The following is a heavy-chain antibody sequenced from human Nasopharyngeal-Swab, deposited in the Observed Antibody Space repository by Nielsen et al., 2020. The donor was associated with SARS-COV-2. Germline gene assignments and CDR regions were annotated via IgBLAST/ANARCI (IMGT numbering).Heavy chain of an antibody. J-gene: IGHJ6*02. V-gene: IGHV3-7*01. CDR3: ARDSFSRVGAAGSSHYYYYGMDV. CDR2: IKQDGSEK. D-gene: IGHD6-13*01. CDR1: GFTFSSYW. Sequence: GGSLRLSYAASGFTFSSYWMSWVRQAPGRGLEWVANIKQDGSEKYYVDSVKGRFTISRDNAKNSLYLQMNSLRAEDTAVYYCARDSFSRVGAAGSSHYYYYGMDVWGQGTTVTVSS.